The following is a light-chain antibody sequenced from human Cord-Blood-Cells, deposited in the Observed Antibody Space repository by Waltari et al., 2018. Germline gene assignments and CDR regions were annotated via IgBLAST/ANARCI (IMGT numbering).Light chain of an antibody. CDR3: CSYAGSYTWV. CDR1: ISDYGGSNY. J-gene: IGLJ3*02. Sequence: QSALTQPRSVSGSPRQSVTISCTGTISDYGGSNYVSWYQQHPGNAPKLMIYDDSKRHSGVPDRFSGSKSRNTASLTIAGLQAEDEADYYCCSYAGSYTWVFGGGTKLTVL. V-gene: IGLV2-11*01. CDR2: DDS.